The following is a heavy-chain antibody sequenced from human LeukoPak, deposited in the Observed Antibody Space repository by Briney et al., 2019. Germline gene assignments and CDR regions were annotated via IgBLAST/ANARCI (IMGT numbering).Heavy chain of an antibody. Sequence: SETLSLTCTVSGGSVSSSNYYWGWIRQPPGKGLEWIGSMYYTGSTYYNPSLKSRVSISVDTSKTQFSLKLSSVTAADTAVYYCARHVGYYDTSSNFRDYWGQGALAAVSS. CDR2: MYYTGST. CDR1: GGSVSSSNYY. CDR3: ARHVGYYDTSSNFRDY. D-gene: IGHD3-22*01. V-gene: IGHV4-39*01. J-gene: IGHJ4*02.